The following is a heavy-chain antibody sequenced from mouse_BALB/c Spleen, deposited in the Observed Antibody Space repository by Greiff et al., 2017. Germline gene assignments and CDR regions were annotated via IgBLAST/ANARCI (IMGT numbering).Heavy chain of an antibody. V-gene: IGHV5-12-2*01. CDR1: GFTFSSYT. CDR2: ISNGGGST. D-gene: IGHD2-14*01. CDR3: ARRGYDGGLAY. J-gene: IGHJ3*01. Sequence: EVKVVESGGGLVQPGGSLKLSCAASGFTFSSYTMSWVRQTPEKRLEWVAYISNGGGSTYYPDTVKGRFTISRDNAKNTLYLQMSSLKSEDTAMYYCARRGYDGGLAYWGQGTLVTVSA.